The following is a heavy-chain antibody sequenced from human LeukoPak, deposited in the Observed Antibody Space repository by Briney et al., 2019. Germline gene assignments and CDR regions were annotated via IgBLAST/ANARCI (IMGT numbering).Heavy chain of an antibody. CDR1: GFTFSSYG. D-gene: IGHD2-8*01. V-gene: IGHV3-30*18. J-gene: IGHJ4*02. CDR2: ISYDGSNK. Sequence: PGGSLRLSCAASGFTFSSYGMHWVRQAPGKGLEWVAVISYDGSNKYYADSVKGRFTISRDNSKNTLYLQMNSLRAEDTAVYYCAKAFPDIVLMVYAKPPDYWGQGTLVTVSS. CDR3: AKAFPDIVLMVYAKPPDY.